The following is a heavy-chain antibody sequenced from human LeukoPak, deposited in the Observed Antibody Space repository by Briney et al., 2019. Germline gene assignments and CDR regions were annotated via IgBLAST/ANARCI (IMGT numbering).Heavy chain of an antibody. D-gene: IGHD3-10*01. Sequence: ASVKVSCKASGYTFTSYGISWVRQAPGQGLEWMGWISAYNGNTNYAQKLQGRVTMTTDTSTSTAYMELRSLRPDDTAVYYCARDHYYGSGRTFQGFDPWGQGTLVTVSS. V-gene: IGHV1-18*01. CDR3: ARDHYYGSGRTFQGFDP. CDR2: ISAYNGNT. CDR1: GYTFTSYG. J-gene: IGHJ5*02.